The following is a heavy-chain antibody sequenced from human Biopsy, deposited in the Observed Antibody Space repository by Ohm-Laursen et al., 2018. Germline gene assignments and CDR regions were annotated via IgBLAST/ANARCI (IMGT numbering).Heavy chain of an antibody. V-gene: IGHV4-34*01. CDR3: ARGTNYYGSGRNRHWFDP. CDR2: ISHTGST. CDR1: NVSFSSFY. Sequence: SETLSLTCPVYNVSFSSFYWSWIRQPPGKGLEWIGEISHTGSTNYNPPLKSRVFMSVDTSRSQFSLKLSSVTAADTAVYYCARGTNYYGSGRNRHWFDPWGQGTQVTVSS. D-gene: IGHD3-10*01. J-gene: IGHJ5*01.